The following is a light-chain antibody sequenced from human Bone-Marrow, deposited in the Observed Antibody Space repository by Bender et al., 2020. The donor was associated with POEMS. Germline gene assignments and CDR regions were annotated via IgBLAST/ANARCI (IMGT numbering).Light chain of an antibody. CDR3: YCAPDNNLGI. V-gene: IGLV3-27*01. CDR2: RDR. Sequence: SFELTQPPSVSVSPGQTATITCSGDVLSEKYGRWLQQKPGQAPVLVIYRDRERPSGNPERFSGSSSGTTVTLTSSGARVEDEADYYCYCAPDNNLGIFGGGTKLTVL. J-gene: IGLJ2*01. CDR1: VLSEKY.